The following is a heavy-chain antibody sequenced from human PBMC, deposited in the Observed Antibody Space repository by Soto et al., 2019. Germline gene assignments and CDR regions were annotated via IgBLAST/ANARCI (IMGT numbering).Heavy chain of an antibody. CDR1: GFTFSFYA. Sequence: EVQLLESGGGLVQPGGSLRLSCAASGFTFSFYAMNWVRQAPGKGLEWVSTISGSGGSPYYADSVKGRFTISRDNSKNTLYLQMNSLRAEDTAVYDCAKEQTWSLTQAFDIWGQGTMVTVSS. CDR3: AKEQTWSLTQAFDI. J-gene: IGHJ3*02. V-gene: IGHV3-23*01. CDR2: ISGSGGSP. D-gene: IGHD2-8*01.